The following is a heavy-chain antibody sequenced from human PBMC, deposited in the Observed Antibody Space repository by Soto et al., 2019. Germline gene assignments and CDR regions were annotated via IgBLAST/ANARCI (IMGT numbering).Heavy chain of an antibody. CDR2: IIPIFGTA. D-gene: IGHD2-15*01. V-gene: IGHV1-69*01. CDR3: ATVVAATRVQEYYFDY. CDR1: GGTFSSYA. J-gene: IGHJ4*02. Sequence: QVQLVQSGAEVKKPGSSVKVSCKASGGTFSSYAISWVRQAPGQGLEWMGGIIPIFGTANYAQKFQGRVTITADESMSTAYMELSSLRSEDTAVYYCATVVAATRVQEYYFDYWGQGTLVTVSS.